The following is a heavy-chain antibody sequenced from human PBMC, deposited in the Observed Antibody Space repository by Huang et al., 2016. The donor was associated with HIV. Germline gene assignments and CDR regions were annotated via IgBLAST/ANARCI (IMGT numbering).Heavy chain of an antibody. CDR3: ATSRSGSGWFLDI. Sequence: QVQLYQWGAGPLRPSETLSLTCGVSGGSFHGYYWNWLRQSPGRGLEWIGEVNHGGSPKYKPSLKSRVTVSVDTTKIQFSLNLTSVTATDTADYYCATSRSGSGWFLDIWGRGALVSIS. J-gene: IGHJ2*01. V-gene: IGHV4-34*01. CDR1: GGSFHGYY. D-gene: IGHD6-19*01. CDR2: VNHGGSP.